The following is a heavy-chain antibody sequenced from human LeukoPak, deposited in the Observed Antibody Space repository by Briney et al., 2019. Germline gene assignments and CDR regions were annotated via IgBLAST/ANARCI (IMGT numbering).Heavy chain of an antibody. D-gene: IGHD4-23*01. CDR2: IVVCSGNT. Sequence: SVKVSCKAAGFTFTSSAVQWVRQARGQRLEWIGWIVVCSGNTNYAQKFQERVTITRDMSTSTVYMELSSLRSEDTAVYYCAAEGRPTVVTFRKGAVDLWGQGTMVTVSS. CDR1: GFTFTSSA. CDR3: AAEGRPTVVTFRKGAVDL. J-gene: IGHJ3*01. V-gene: IGHV1-58*01.